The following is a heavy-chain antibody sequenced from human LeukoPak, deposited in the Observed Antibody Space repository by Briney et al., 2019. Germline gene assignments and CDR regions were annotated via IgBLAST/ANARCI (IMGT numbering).Heavy chain of an antibody. CDR1: GGSIISYY. D-gene: IGHD2-2*01. CDR3: ARGSGWCSSSTCYSFDY. Sequence: SETLSLTCSVSGGSIISYYWSLIRQPPGRGLEWIGYIYHTGTTNYNPSLKSRVTISVNTSTNQLSLRLNSVTAADTAVYYCARGSGWCSSSTCYSFDYWGQGSLVTVSS. J-gene: IGHJ4*02. CDR2: IYHTGTT. V-gene: IGHV4-59*01.